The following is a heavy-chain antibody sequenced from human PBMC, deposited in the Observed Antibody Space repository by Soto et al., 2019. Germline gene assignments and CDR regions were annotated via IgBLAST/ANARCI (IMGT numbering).Heavy chain of an antibody. CDR2: INHSGST. J-gene: IGHJ5*02. D-gene: IGHD6-13*01. V-gene: IGHV4-34*01. CDR1: GGSFSGYY. CDR3: ARRAAMGWFDP. Sequence: QVQLQQWGAGLLKPSETLSLTCTVYGGSFSGYYWSWIRQPPGKGLEWIGEINHSGSTNYNPSLKSRVTISVDASKHQFSPKLASVAAADTAVYYCARRAAMGWFDPWGQGTLVTVSS.